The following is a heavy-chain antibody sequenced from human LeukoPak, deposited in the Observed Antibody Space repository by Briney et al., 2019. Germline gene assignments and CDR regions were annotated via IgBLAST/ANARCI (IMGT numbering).Heavy chain of an antibody. V-gene: IGHV3-30*18. J-gene: IGHJ4*02. CDR2: ISYDGSNK. CDR1: GFIFSNSA. CDR3: AKDIEEWLVKGGGCFDY. D-gene: IGHD6-19*01. Sequence: GRALRLRCAASGFIFSNSAMHWVRQAPGKGLEWVAVISYDGSNKYYADSVKGRFTISRDNSKNTLYLRMNSLRAEDTAVYYCAKDIEEWLVKGGGCFDYWGEGTRVPLSS.